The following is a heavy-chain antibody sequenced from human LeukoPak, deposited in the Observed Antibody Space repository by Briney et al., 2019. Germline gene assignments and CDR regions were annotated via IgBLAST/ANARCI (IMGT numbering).Heavy chain of an antibody. V-gene: IGHV3-21*01. CDR3: ARVWTVTAFDY. J-gene: IGHJ4*02. Sequence: GGSLRLSCAASGFTFSSYSMNWVRQAPGKGLEWVSSISSSSSYIYYGDSVKGRFTISRDNAKNSLYLQMNSLRAEDTAVYYCARVWTVTAFDYRGQGTLVTVSS. CDR2: ISSSSSYI. CDR1: GFTFSSYS. D-gene: IGHD4-17*01.